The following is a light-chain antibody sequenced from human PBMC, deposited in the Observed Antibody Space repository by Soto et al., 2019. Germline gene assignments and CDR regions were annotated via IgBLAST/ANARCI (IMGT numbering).Light chain of an antibody. Sequence: DIQMTQFSSSLSASVGDRVTITCRASQSISNYLNWYQQKPGKAPKLLIYAASSLQSGVPSRFSGSGSGTDFTLTIRILQPEDFATYYCQQSYSTTRTFGQGTKVEIK. J-gene: IGKJ1*01. CDR2: AAS. CDR3: QQSYSTTRT. V-gene: IGKV1-39*01. CDR1: QSISNY.